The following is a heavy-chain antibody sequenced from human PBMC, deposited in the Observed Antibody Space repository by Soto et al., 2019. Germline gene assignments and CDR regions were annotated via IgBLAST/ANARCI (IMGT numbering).Heavy chain of an antibody. D-gene: IGHD1-20*01. V-gene: IGHV4-39*01. CDR1: SGSISVTNVF. Sequence: PSETLSLTCTVSSGSISVTNVFWGWVRQPPGRGLEWIGNIDYSGTAYFSPSLATRVTFHVDTSKNQFSLTLYSVTAADTAVYYCARITGRHLEYWGQGIMVTVYS. CDR3: ARITGRHLEY. J-gene: IGHJ4*02. CDR2: IDYSGTA.